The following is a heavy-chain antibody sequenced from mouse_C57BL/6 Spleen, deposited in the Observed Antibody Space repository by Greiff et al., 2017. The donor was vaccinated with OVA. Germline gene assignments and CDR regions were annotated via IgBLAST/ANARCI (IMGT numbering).Heavy chain of an antibody. Sequence: QVQLQQPGAELVKPGASVKLSCKASGYTFTSYWMQWVKQRPGQGLEWIGEIDPSDSYTNYNQKFKGKATLTVDTSSSTAYMRLSSLTSEDSAVYYCARSRDPRETWFAYWGQGTLVTVSA. V-gene: IGHV1-50*01. CDR3: ARSRDPRETWFAY. CDR2: IDPSDSYT. J-gene: IGHJ3*01. CDR1: GYTFTSYW.